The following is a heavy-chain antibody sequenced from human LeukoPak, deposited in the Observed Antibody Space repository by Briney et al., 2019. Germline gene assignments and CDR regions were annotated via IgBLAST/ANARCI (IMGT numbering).Heavy chain of an antibody. V-gene: IGHV3-23*01. CDR1: GFTFSNYA. J-gene: IGHJ4*02. CDR3: AKDLWFGELRGTYDY. D-gene: IGHD3-10*01. Sequence: GGSLRLSCAASGFTFSNYAMTWVRQAPGKGLEWVSAISGSGGSTYYADSVKGRFTISRDNSKNTLYLQMNSLRGEDTAVYYCAKDLWFGELRGTYDYWGQGTLVTVSS. CDR2: ISGSGGST.